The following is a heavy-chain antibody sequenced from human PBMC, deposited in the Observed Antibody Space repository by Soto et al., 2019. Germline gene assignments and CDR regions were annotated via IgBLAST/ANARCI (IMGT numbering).Heavy chain of an antibody. V-gene: IGHV1-2*02. Sequence: ASVKVSCKPSGFTFSGFYLHWVRQAPGQGLEWMGWIKPNADDTGYAQKFQGRVTLTWDTSSSAGYMDLSSLRSDDTAVYYCARSPYSFEGDGQPYYYGLDLWGLGTTVTVSS. CDR3: ARSPYSFEGDGQPYYYGLDL. CDR1: GFTFSGFY. CDR2: IKPNADDT. J-gene: IGHJ6*02. D-gene: IGHD2-15*01.